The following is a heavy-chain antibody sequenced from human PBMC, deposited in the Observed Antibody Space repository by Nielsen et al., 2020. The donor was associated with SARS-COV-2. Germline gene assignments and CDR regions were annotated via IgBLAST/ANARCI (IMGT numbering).Heavy chain of an antibody. D-gene: IGHD3-3*01. CDR3: ARDTDFWSGYYHFGMDV. Sequence: GESLKISCAASGFTFDDYGMSWIRQAPGKGLEWVSYISSSSSYTNYADSVKGRFTISRDNAKNSLYLQMNSLRAEDTAVYYCARDTDFWSGYYHFGMDVWGQGTTVTVSS. J-gene: IGHJ6*02. V-gene: IGHV3-11*05. CDR1: GFTFDDYG. CDR2: ISSSSSYT.